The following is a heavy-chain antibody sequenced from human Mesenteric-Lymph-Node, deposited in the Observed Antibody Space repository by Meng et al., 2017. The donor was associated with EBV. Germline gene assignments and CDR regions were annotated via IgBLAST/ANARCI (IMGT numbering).Heavy chain of an antibody. D-gene: IGHD4-17*01. CDR1: GYTLSGLS. Sequence: QVQLVRAGAGVKEPGASVKVSCKVSGYTLSGLSMLWVRQAPGQGLEWMGWISTYNGNTISAQMFQGRFTMTTDTSTTTAYMELTSLTSDDTAVYYCARQNGDYDYWGQGTLVTVSS. CDR2: ISTYNGNT. V-gene: IGHV1-18*01. CDR3: ARQNGDYDY. J-gene: IGHJ4*02.